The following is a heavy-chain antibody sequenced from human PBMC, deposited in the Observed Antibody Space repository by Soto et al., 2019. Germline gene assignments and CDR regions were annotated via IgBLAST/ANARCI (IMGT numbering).Heavy chain of an antibody. CDR3: ANVLGGCGGITETALHY. CDR2: IAYYETNK. J-gene: IGHJ4*02. Sequence: GGSLRLSCVASGFTFGDFPRHWVRQAPGKGLEWVAVIAYYETNKYYADSVKGRFTISRDNSKNTLYLQMNSLRDEDTAVYSCANVLGGCGGITETALHYWGRGTLVTVSS. D-gene: IGHD1-20*01. CDR1: GFTFGDFP. V-gene: IGHV3-30*18.